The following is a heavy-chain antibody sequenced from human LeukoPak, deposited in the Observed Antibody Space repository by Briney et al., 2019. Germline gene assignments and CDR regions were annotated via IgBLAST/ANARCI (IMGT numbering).Heavy chain of an antibody. Sequence: NPSETLSLTCAVYGGSFSGYYWSWIRQPPGKGLEWIGEINHSGSTNYNPSLKSRVTISVDTSKNQFSLKLSSVTAADTAVYYCARGLLERRFLEWLSAFDYWGQGTLVTVSS. V-gene: IGHV4-34*01. CDR3: ARGLLERRFLEWLSAFDY. CDR1: GGSFSGYY. J-gene: IGHJ4*02. CDR2: INHSGST. D-gene: IGHD3-3*01.